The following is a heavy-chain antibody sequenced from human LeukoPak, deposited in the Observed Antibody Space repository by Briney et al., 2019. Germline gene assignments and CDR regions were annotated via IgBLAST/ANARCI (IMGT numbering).Heavy chain of an antibody. Sequence: KSGGSLRLSCAASGFTFSSYSMNWVRQAPGKGLEWVSSISSSSSYIYYADSVKGRFTISRDNAKNSLYLQMNSLRAEDTAVYYCARVKKAAAGYLDYWGQGTLVTVSS. CDR3: ARVKKAAAGYLDY. J-gene: IGHJ4*02. CDR2: ISSSSSYI. D-gene: IGHD6-13*01. V-gene: IGHV3-21*01. CDR1: GFTFSSYS.